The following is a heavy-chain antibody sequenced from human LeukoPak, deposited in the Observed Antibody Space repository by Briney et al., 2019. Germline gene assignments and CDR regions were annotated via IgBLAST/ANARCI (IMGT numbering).Heavy chain of an antibody. CDR1: SGSFNGYY. CDR3: ARRLVNDADSQVSDD. V-gene: IGHV4-34*01. D-gene: IGHD6-19*01. Sequence: SETLSLTCAVYSGSFNGYYWSWIRQFPGKGLEWIGEINDSGNTNYNPSLKSRVTLSVDTSKNQFSLRLSSVTAADTAVYYCARRLVNDADSQVSDDWGQGILVTVSS. J-gene: IGHJ4*02. CDR2: INDSGNT.